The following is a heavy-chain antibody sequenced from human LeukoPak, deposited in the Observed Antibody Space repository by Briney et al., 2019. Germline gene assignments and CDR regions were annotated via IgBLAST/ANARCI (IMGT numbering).Heavy chain of an antibody. V-gene: IGHV4-59*08. D-gene: IGHD6-19*01. J-gene: IGHJ6*02. CDR3: ARSLAGRYYYYGMDV. CDR2: IYYSGST. CDR1: GGSISSYY. Sequence: SETLSLTCTVSGGSISSYYWSWIRQPPGKGLEWIGYIYYSGSTNYNPSLKGRVTISVDTSKNQFSLKLGSVTAADTAVYYCARSLAGRYYYYGMDVWGQGTTVTVSS.